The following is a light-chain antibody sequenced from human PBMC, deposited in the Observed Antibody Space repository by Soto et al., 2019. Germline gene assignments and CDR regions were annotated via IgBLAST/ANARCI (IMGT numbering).Light chain of an antibody. J-gene: IGKJ2*01. CDR2: DAS. CDR1: QNIGSY. CDR3: QQYDNWPYT. Sequence: DIQMTQSPSSLSASVGDRVTVSFWASQNIGSYLNWYQQKSGKAPKVLISDASTLQSGVPSRFSGSGSGTDFTLTISSLQPEDFAVYFCQQYDNWPYTFGQGTKVDLK. V-gene: IGKV1-39*01.